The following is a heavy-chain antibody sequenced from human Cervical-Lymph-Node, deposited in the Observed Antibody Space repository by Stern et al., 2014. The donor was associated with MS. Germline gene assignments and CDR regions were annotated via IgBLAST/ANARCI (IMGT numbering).Heavy chain of an antibody. CDR3: ARLAIRIGSGDY. CDR2: IRNKAKSYST. CDR1: GVTFSDHH. Sequence: EVKVVESGGDLVQTGGSLRLCCAASGVTFSDHHMDWVRQAPGKGLEWVGRIRNKAKSYSTEYVASVKCRFTISRDDSKNSVYLQMNSLKTEDTAVYYCARLAIRIGSGDYWGQGTLVTVSS. V-gene: IGHV3-72*01. D-gene: IGHD6-19*01. J-gene: IGHJ4*02.